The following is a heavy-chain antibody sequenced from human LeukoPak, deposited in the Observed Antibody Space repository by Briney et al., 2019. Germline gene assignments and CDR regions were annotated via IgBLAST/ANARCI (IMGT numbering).Heavy chain of an antibody. J-gene: IGHJ4*02. CDR1: GGSISSSSYY. Sequence: SETLSLTCTVSGGSISSSSYYWGWIRQPPGKGLEWIGYIYYSGSTNYNPSLKSRVTISVDTSKNHFSQKLSSVTAADTAVYYCARMGAGIYDRPGPVDYWGQGTLVTVSS. D-gene: IGHD3-10*01. V-gene: IGHV4-61*05. CDR3: ARMGAGIYDRPGPVDY. CDR2: IYYSGST.